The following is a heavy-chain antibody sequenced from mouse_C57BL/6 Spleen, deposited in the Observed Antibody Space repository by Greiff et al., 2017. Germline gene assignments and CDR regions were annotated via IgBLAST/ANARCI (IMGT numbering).Heavy chain of an antibody. CDR3: ARDRGYYSNYDAMDY. D-gene: IGHD2-5*01. CDR1: GFTFSSYA. Sequence: EVQGVESGGGLVKPGGSLKLSCAASGFTFSSYAMSWVRQTPEKRLEWVATISDGGSYTYYPDNVKGRFTISRDNDKNNLYLQMSHLKSEDTAMYYCARDRGYYSNYDAMDYWGQGTSVTVSS. J-gene: IGHJ4*01. CDR2: ISDGGSYT. V-gene: IGHV5-4*01.